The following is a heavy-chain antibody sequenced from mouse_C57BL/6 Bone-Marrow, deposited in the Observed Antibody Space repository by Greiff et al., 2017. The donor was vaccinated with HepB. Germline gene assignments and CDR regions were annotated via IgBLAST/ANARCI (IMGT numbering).Heavy chain of an antibody. V-gene: IGHV1-64*01. Sequence: QVQLQQPGAELVKPGASVKLSCKASGYTFTSYWMHWVKQRPGQGLEWIGMIHPNSGSTNYNEKFKSKATLTVDKSSSTAYMQLSSLTSEDSAVYYCARRGVVTTVSSFAYWGQGTLVTVSA. J-gene: IGHJ3*01. CDR3: ARRGVVTTVSSFAY. CDR2: IHPNSGST. CDR1: GYTFTSYW. D-gene: IGHD2-2*01.